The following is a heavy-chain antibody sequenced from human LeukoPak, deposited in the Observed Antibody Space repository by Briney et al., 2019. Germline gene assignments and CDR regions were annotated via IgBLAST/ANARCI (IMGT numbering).Heavy chain of an antibody. CDR3: AKDRSHDYVWGSYRSYYFDY. V-gene: IGHV3-30*18. CDR1: GFTFSSYG. D-gene: IGHD3-16*02. Sequence: GGSLRLSCAASGFTFSSYGMHWVRQAPGKGLEWVAVISYDGSNKYYADSVKGRFTISRDNSKNTLYLQMNSLRAEDTAVYYCAKDRSHDYVWGSYRSYYFDYWGQGTLVTVSS. J-gene: IGHJ4*02. CDR2: ISYDGSNK.